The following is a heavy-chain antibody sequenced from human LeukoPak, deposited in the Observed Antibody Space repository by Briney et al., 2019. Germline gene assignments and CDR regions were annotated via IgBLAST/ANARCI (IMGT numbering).Heavy chain of an antibody. Sequence: ASVKVSCKASGYTFTSYGISWVRQAPGQGLEWMGGIIPIFGTANYAQKFQGRVMITADKSTSTAYMELSSLRSEDTAVYYCARHRYSSGWSNFDYWGQGTLVTVSS. J-gene: IGHJ4*02. V-gene: IGHV1-69*06. CDR3: ARHRYSSGWSNFDY. CDR1: GYTFTSYG. CDR2: IIPIFGTA. D-gene: IGHD6-19*01.